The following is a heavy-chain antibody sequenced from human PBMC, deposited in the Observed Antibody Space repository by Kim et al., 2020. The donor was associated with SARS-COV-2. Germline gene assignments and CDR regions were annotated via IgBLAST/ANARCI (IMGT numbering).Heavy chain of an antibody. J-gene: IGHJ4*02. D-gene: IGHD3-22*01. CDR1: GYTFTSYA. Sequence: ASVKVSCKASGYTFTSYAMHWVRQAPGQRLEWMGWINAGNGNTKYSQKFQGRVTITRDTSASTAYMELSSLRSEDTAVYYCARALDYYDSSAAVDYWGQGTLLTVSS. V-gene: IGHV1-3*01. CDR2: INAGNGNT. CDR3: ARALDYYDSSAAVDY.